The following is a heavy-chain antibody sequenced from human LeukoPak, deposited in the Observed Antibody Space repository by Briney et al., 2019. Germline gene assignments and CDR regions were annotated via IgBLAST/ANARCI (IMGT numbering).Heavy chain of an antibody. D-gene: IGHD3-10*01. CDR2: IYHSGST. Sequence: SETLSLTCTVSGYSISSGYYWGWIRQPPGQGLAWIGSIYHSGSTYYNPSLKSRVTISVDTSKNQFSLKLSSVTAADTAVYYCARGDITMVRGVIYYFDYWGQGTLVTVSS. J-gene: IGHJ4*02. CDR3: ARGDITMVRGVIYYFDY. CDR1: GYSISSGYY. V-gene: IGHV4-38-2*02.